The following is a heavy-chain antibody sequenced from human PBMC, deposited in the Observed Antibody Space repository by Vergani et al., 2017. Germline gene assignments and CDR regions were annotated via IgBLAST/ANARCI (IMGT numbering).Heavy chain of an antibody. CDR1: GGTFSSYA. CDR3: ARGGPLRDRSAYFDY. CDR2: IIPIFGTA. Sequence: QVQLVQSGAEVKKPGSSVKVSCKASGGTFSSYAISWVRQAPGQGLEWLGGIIPIFGTANYAQTFQGRVTITADKSTSTAYMELSSLRSEDTAVYYCARGGPLRDRSAYFDYWGQGTLVTVSS. V-gene: IGHV1-69*06. J-gene: IGHJ4*02. D-gene: IGHD3-22*01.